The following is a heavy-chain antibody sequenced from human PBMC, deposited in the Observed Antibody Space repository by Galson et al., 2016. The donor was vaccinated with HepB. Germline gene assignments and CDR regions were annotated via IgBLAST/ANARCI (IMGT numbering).Heavy chain of an antibody. D-gene: IGHD3-22*01. CDR1: GDSVGSDFHY. J-gene: IGHJ4*02. V-gene: IGHV4-61*01. CDR3: AGMIIITRCLDH. CDR2: IFHSGRT. Sequence: ETLSLTCTVSGDSVGSDFHYWSWVRQPPGKGLEWIGYIFHSGRTAYNTPLKSPLTFSVDTSKSQIYLTLTSVTAADTAVYYCAGMIIITRCLDHWGQGTLVTVS.